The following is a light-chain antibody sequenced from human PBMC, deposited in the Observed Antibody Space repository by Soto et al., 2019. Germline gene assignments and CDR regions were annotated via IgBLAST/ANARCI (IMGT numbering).Light chain of an antibody. CDR2: GAS. V-gene: IGKV3-20*01. CDR1: QSVSTGY. J-gene: IGKJ5*01. Sequence: EIVLTMSLGTLSLSPGERSTLSCRASQSVSTGYLAWYQQRPGQAPRLLIYGASNRATGILDRFSGSGSGTDFTLTISCLEPEDFAVYYCQQYGSPPITFGQGTRLEI. CDR3: QQYGSPPIT.